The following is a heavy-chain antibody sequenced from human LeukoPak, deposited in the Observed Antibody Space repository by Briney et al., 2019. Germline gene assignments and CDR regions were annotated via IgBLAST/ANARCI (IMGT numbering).Heavy chain of an antibody. V-gene: IGHV4-31*03. Sequence: PSETLSLTCTVSGGSISSGGYYWSWIRQHPGKVLEWIGYIYYSGSTYYNPSLKSRVTISVDTSKNQFSLKLSSVTAADTAVYYCARVISIMVRGVPGAFDIWGQGTMVTVSS. CDR3: ARVISIMVRGVPGAFDI. CDR2: IYYSGST. J-gene: IGHJ3*02. CDR1: GGSISSGGYY. D-gene: IGHD3-10*01.